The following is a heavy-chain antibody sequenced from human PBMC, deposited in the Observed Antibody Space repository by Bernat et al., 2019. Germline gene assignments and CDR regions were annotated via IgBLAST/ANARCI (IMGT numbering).Heavy chain of an antibody. CDR1: GSTFGDNG. CDR3: ARGGIAARIDY. J-gene: IGHJ4*02. V-gene: IGHV3-74*01. D-gene: IGHD6-6*01. CDR2: INSDESGT. Sequence: ELQLVKSGGALVQPGGPLSLSCQASGSTFGDNGWNWFRKAPGRGLLWVSRINSDESGTSYADSVKGRFAISRDNTKNTLYLQMNSLRAEDTAVYYCARGGIAARIDYWGQGTLVTVSS.